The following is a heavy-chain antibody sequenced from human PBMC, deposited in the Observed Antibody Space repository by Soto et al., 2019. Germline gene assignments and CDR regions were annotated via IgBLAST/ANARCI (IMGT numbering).Heavy chain of an antibody. D-gene: IGHD3-3*02. CDR2: IFYLGSS. CDR3: ARHSLALRKNNWFDP. Sequence: SETLSLTCTVSGDSIISSDFYCGWVRQPPGKGLEWIGSIFYLGSSYYNPSLKSRVTMSVDTSKNQFSLRLRSVTAADTALYFCARHSLALRKNNWFDPWGQGIMVTVSS. V-gene: IGHV4-39*01. J-gene: IGHJ5*02. CDR1: GDSIISSDFY.